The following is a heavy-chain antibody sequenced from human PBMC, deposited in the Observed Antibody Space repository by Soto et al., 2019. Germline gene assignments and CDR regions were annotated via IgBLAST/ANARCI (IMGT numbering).Heavy chain of an antibody. V-gene: IGHV3-7*01. D-gene: IGHD2-2*01. J-gene: IGHJ3*02. CDR1: GFTFSSYW. Sequence: PGGSLRLSCAASGFTFSSYWMSWVRQAPGKGLEWVANIKQDGSEKYYVDSVKGRFTISRDNAKNSLYLQMNSLRAEDTAVYYCARAKPLIVVVPAASDAFDIWGQGTMVTVSS. CDR2: IKQDGSEK. CDR3: ARAKPLIVVVPAASDAFDI.